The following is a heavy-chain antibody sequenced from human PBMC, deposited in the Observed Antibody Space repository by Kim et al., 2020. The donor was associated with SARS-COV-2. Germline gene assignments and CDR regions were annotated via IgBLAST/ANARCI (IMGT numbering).Heavy chain of an antibody. CDR1: GFTVSSNY. CDR3: ARDNYDSSGYYEGGAFDI. D-gene: IGHD3-22*01. Sequence: GGSLRLSCAASGFTVSSNYMSWVRQAPGKGLEWVSVIYSGGSTYYADSVKGRFTISRDNSKNTLYLQMNSLRAEDTAVYYCARDNYDSSGYYEGGAFDIWGQGTMVTVSS. CDR2: IYSGGST. J-gene: IGHJ3*02. V-gene: IGHV3-66*01.